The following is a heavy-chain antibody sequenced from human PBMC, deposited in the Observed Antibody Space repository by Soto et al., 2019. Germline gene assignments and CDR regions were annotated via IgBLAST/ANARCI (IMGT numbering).Heavy chain of an antibody. Sequence: GGSLRLSCAVSGFTFSSYAMNWVRQAPGKGLEWVSSMSGSADSAWYADPVKGRFTISRDNSKNTLYLQMNSLRAEDTAIYYCAKASIVVVGDSFYWGQGTLVTVSS. CDR2: MSGSADSA. CDR3: AKASIVVVGDSFY. J-gene: IGHJ4*02. V-gene: IGHV3-23*01. CDR1: GFTFSSYA. D-gene: IGHD2-15*01.